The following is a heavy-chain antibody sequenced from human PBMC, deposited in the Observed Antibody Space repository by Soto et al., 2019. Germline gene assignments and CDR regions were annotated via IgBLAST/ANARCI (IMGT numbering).Heavy chain of an antibody. CDR1: GFTFSSYG. V-gene: IGHV3-33*01. Sequence: GGSLRLSCAASGFTFSSYGMHWVRQAPGKGLEWVAVIWYDGSNKYYADSVKGRFTISRDNSKNTLYLQMNSLRAEDTAVYYCARVRTGGYCSSTSCWAGYYYMDVWGKGTTVTVSS. J-gene: IGHJ6*03. CDR2: IWYDGSNK. D-gene: IGHD2-2*01. CDR3: ARVRTGGYCSSTSCWAGYYYMDV.